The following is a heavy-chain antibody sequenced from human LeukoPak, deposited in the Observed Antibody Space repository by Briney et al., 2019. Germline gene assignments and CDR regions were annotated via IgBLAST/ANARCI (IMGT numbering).Heavy chain of an antibody. V-gene: IGHV3-11*04. CDR1: GFSFSNSY. J-gene: IGHJ4*02. CDR2: ISGSGSDI. Sequence: PGESLRLSCVVSGFSFSNSYMTWIRQTPGKGLESLAYISGSGSDIYYADSVKGRFTISRDNAKNSLYLQMNSLRAEDTAVYYCARERFHGSGAPKFDYWGRGILVTVSS. CDR3: ARERFHGSGAPKFDY. D-gene: IGHD3-10*01.